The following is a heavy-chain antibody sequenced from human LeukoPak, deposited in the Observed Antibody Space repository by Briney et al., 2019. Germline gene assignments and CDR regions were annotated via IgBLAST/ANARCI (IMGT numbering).Heavy chain of an antibody. CDR3: ARLRPMGGSFPDSFDI. D-gene: IGHD1-26*01. J-gene: IGHJ3*02. CDR2: IYTSGST. Sequence: SGTLSLTCTVSGGSISNYYWSWIRQPAGKGLEWIGRIYTSGSTNYNSSLKSRLTMSVDTSKNQFSLKLSSVTAADTAVYYCARLRPMGGSFPDSFDIWGQGTMVTVSS. V-gene: IGHV4-4*07. CDR1: GGSISNYY.